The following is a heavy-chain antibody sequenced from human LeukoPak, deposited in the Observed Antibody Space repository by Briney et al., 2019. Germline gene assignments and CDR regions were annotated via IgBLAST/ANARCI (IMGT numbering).Heavy chain of an antibody. CDR2: INPSGGST. J-gene: IGHJ4*02. Sequence: GASVKVSCKASGYTFTSYYMHWVRQAPGQGLEWMGIINPSGGSTSYAQKFQGRVTMTRDTSTSTVYMELSRLRSDDTAVYYCAVGIVVVIASDYWGQGTLVTVSS. CDR1: GYTFTSYY. D-gene: IGHD2-21*01. V-gene: IGHV1-46*01. CDR3: AVGIVVVIASDY.